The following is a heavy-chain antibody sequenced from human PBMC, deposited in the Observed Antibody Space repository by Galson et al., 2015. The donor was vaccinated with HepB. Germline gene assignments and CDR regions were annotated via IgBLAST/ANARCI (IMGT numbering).Heavy chain of an antibody. D-gene: IGHD1-1*01. CDR3: ARDLGGGILRTGTVDC. V-gene: IGHV1-2*02. CDR2: INPNSGGT. J-gene: IGHJ4*02. CDR1: GGTFSSYA. Sequence: SVKVSCKASGGTFSSYAISRVRQAPGQGLEWMGWINPNSGGTNYAQKFQGRVTMTRDTSISTAYMELSRLRSDDTAVYYCARDLGGGILRTGTVDCWGQGTLVTVSS.